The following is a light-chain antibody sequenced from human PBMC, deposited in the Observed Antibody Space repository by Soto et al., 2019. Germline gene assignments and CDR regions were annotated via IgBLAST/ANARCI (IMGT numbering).Light chain of an antibody. V-gene: IGKV3-20*01. CDR3: QQYGSSPRT. J-gene: IGKJ1*01. CDR1: QSVTSRH. Sequence: EIVLTQFPGTLSLSPGERATLSCRASQSVTSRHLAWYQQKPGQAPRLVIYGASTRATGIPDRVSGSGSGTDFTLTISRLEPEDFAVYYCQQYGSSPRTFGQGTKVEIK. CDR2: GAS.